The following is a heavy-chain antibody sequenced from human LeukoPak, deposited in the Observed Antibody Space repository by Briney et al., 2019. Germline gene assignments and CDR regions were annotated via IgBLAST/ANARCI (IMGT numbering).Heavy chain of an antibody. V-gene: IGHV5-51*01. CDR3: ARRTGYNFDY. CDR1: GYSFTSYW. CDR2: IYPGDSDT. D-gene: IGHD5-24*01. J-gene: IGHJ4*02. Sequence: KTGESLKICCKGSGYSFTSYWIGCVRQMPGKGLEWMEIIYPGDSDTRYSPSFQGHVTISADKSISTAYLQWSSLEASDTAMYYCARRTGYNFDYWGQGTLVTVSS.